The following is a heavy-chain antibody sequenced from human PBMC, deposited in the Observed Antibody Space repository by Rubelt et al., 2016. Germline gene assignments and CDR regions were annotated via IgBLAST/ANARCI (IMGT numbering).Heavy chain of an antibody. D-gene: IGHD3-3*01. CDR2: IYYSGST. J-gene: IGHJ4*02. CDR1: GGSISSGGYY. CDR3: ARGQDSRFLEWLSFDY. Sequence: TLSLTCTVSGGSISSGGYYWSWIRQHPGKGLEWIGYIYYSGSTYYNPSLESRVTISVDTSKNQFSLKLSSVTAADTAVYYCARGQDSRFLEWLSFDYWGQGTLVTVSS. V-gene: IGHV4-31*03.